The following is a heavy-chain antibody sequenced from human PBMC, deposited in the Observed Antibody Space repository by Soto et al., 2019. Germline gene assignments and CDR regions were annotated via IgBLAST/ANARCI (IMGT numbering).Heavy chain of an antibody. D-gene: IGHD5-18*01. J-gene: IGHJ6*02. CDR1: GFTFSDHY. CDR3: ARGAYSYGYYYYYGMDV. Sequence: EVQLVESGGGLVQPGGSLRLSCAASGFTFSDHYMDWVRQAPGKGLEWVGRTRNKANSYTTEYAASVKGRFTISRDDSNNSLYLQMNSLKTEDTAVYYSARGAYSYGYYYYYGMDVWGQGTTVTVSS. V-gene: IGHV3-72*01. CDR2: TRNKANSYTT.